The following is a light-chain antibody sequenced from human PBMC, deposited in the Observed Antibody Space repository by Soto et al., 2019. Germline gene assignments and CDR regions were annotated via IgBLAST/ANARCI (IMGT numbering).Light chain of an antibody. CDR3: QQYNSYS. Sequence: DIQMTQSPSSLSASVGDIVTLNCRASQSISNWLAWYQQKPGTAPKLLIYHASILETAVPSRFSGNGSGTEFTLTISSLQPGDFATYYCQQYNSYSFGQGTKVDIK. J-gene: IGKJ1*01. CDR1: QSISNW. CDR2: HAS. V-gene: IGKV1-5*01.